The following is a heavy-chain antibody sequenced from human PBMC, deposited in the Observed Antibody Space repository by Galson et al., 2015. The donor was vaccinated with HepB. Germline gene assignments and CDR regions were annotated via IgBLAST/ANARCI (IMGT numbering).Heavy chain of an antibody. V-gene: IGHV2-5*01. CDR3: AHSLGLVGPYFHY. CDR1: GFSLRASGVG. CDR2: ISWTDDK. Sequence: PALVKPTQTLTLTCTFSGFSLRASGVGVGWIRQPPGKALEWLALISWTDDKYYSPFLRSRLTITKDTSKNQAILRMINLDPVDTATYYCAHSLGLVGPYFHYWGQGILVTVSS. J-gene: IGHJ4*02. D-gene: IGHD2-8*02.